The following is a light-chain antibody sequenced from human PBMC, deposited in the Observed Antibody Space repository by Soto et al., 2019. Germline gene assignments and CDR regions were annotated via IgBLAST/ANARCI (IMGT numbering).Light chain of an antibody. CDR2: DAS. CDR3: QQYGSSPPYT. J-gene: IGKJ2*01. CDR1: QSVSASN. Sequence: EIVLTQSPGTLSLSPGERATLSCRASQSVSASNLAWYQQKPAQAPRLLIFDASTRATAIPDRFNGSGSGTAFTLTISRMEPEDFAIYYCQQYGSSPPYTFGQGTKLEIK. V-gene: IGKV3-20*01.